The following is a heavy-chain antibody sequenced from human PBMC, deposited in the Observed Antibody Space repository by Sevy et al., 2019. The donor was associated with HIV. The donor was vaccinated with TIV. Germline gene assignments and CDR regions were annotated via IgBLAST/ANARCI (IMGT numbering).Heavy chain of an antibody. CDR1: GGSISSSNW. D-gene: IGHD3-9*01. CDR3: ARDPRSSSLNILTGAYNWFDP. Sequence: SETLSLTCAVSGGSISSSNWWSWVRQPPGKGLEWIGEIYHSGSTNYNPSLKSRVTISVDKSKNQFSLKLSSVTAADTAVYYCARDPRSSSLNILTGAYNWFDPWGQGTLVTVSS. V-gene: IGHV4-4*02. J-gene: IGHJ5*02. CDR2: IYHSGST.